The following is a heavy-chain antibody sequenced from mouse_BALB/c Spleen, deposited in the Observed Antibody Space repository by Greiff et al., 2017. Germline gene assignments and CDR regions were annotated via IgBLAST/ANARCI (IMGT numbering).Heavy chain of an antibody. CDR2: IRLKSNNYAT. D-gene: IGHD1-1*01. Sequence: EVQVVESGGGLVQPGGSMKLSCVASGFTFSNYWMNWVRQSPEKGLEWVAEIRLKSNNYATHYAESVKGRFTISRDDSKSSVYLQMNNLRAEDTGIYYCTSYGGYWYFDVWGAGTTVTVSS. J-gene: IGHJ1*01. CDR1: GFTFSNYW. V-gene: IGHV6-6*02. CDR3: TSYGGYWYFDV.